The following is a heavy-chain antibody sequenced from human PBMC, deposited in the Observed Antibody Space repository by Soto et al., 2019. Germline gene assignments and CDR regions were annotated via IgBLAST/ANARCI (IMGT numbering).Heavy chain of an antibody. CDR1: GSTFTNYW. Sequence: PGESLKISCKASGSTFTNYWITWVRQMPGKGLEWMGRVNPSDSYTNYSPSFQGHVTISVDKSINTAYLRWSSLKASDSAKYYCARHGGGRIEVTTFNGPVGGMDVWGQGTTVTVSS. CDR3: ARHGGGRIEVTTFNGPVGGMDV. D-gene: IGHD4-4*01. V-gene: IGHV5-10-1*01. J-gene: IGHJ6*02. CDR2: VNPSDSYT.